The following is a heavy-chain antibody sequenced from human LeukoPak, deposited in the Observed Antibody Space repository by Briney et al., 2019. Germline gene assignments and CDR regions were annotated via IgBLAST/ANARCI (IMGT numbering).Heavy chain of an antibody. Sequence: TGGSLRLSCAASGFTFSSYSMNWVRQAPGKGLEWVSYISSSSSTIYYADSVKGRFTISRDNAKSSLYLQMNSLRAEDTAVYYCARVCYYDGSAYYYSPRPCDYWGQGALVTVSS. CDR3: ARVCYYDGSAYYYSPRPCDY. D-gene: IGHD3-22*01. CDR2: ISSSSSTI. CDR1: GFTFSSYS. V-gene: IGHV3-48*04. J-gene: IGHJ4*02.